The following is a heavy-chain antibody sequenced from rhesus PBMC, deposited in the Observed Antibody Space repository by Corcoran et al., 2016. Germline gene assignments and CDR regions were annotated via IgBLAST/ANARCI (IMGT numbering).Heavy chain of an antibody. J-gene: IGHJ2*01. Sequence: QVQLQESGPGLVKPSETLSLTCAVSGGSVSSSNWWSWIRQPPGKGLEWIGYISGSIGSTNYHPSLRSRVTISTDPSKNQFSLKLSSVTAADTAVYYCARDLHLTTSYFDIWGPGTPITISS. CDR3: ARDLHLTTSYFDI. CDR1: GGSVSSSNW. D-gene: IGHD2-39*02. V-gene: IGHV4-65*01. CDR2: ISGSIGST.